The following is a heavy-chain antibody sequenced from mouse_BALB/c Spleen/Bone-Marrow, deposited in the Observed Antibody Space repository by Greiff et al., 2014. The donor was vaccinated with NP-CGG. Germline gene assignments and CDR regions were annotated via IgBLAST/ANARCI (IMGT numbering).Heavy chain of an antibody. Sequence: LKESGPELVKPGALVKISCKASGYTFTSYDINWVKQRPGQGLEWIGWIYPGDGSTKYNEKFKGKATLTADRSSSTAYMQLSRLTSENSAVYFVSRSEDGFPYSFDSWGQGTTLTVSS. CDR2: IYPGDGST. CDR3: SRSEDGFPYSFDS. J-gene: IGHJ2*01. D-gene: IGHD2-3*01. V-gene: IGHV1S33*01. CDR1: GYTFTSYD.